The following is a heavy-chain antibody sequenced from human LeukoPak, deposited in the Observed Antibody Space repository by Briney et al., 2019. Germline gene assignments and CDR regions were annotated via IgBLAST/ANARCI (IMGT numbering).Heavy chain of an antibody. CDR1: GGSISSYY. V-gene: IGHV4-59*12. CDR3: ARERWVQLDAFDI. Sequence: SETLSLTCTVSGGSISSYYWSWIRQPPGKGLEWIGYIYYSGSTNYNPSLKSRVTISVDTSKNQFSLKLSSVTAADTAVYYCARERWVQLDAFDIWGPGTMVTVSS. D-gene: IGHD5-24*01. CDR2: IYYSGST. J-gene: IGHJ3*02.